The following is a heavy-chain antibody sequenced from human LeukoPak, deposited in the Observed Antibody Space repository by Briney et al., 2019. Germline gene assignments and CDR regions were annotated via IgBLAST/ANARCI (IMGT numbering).Heavy chain of an antibody. CDR1: GGTFSSYA. CDR3: VEIVRDSLGYFDY. Sequence: SVKVSCKASGGTFSSYAISWVRQAPGQGLEWMGRIIPIFGTANYAQKFQGRVTITADKSTSTAYMELSSLRSEDTAVYCCVEIVRDSLGYFDYWGQGTLVTVSS. CDR2: IIPIFGTA. J-gene: IGHJ4*02. V-gene: IGHV1-69*06. D-gene: IGHD3-22*01.